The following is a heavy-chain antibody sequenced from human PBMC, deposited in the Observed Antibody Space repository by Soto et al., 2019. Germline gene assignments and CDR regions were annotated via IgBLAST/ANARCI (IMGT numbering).Heavy chain of an antibody. CDR1: GFTFSSYA. V-gene: IGHV3-23*01. Sequence: EVQLLESGGGLVQPGGSLRLSCAASGFTFSSYAMSWVRQAPGKGLEWVSAISGSGGSTYYADSVKGRFTISRDNSKNELYLQMNSLRAEDTAVYYCAKGRIQLWLPSWFDPWGQGTLVTVSS. CDR2: ISGSGGST. J-gene: IGHJ5*02. CDR3: AKGRIQLWLPSWFDP. D-gene: IGHD5-18*01.